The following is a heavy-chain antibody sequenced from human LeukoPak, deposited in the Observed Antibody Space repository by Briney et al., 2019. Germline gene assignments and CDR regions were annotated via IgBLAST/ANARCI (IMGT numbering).Heavy chain of an antibody. D-gene: IGHD3-3*01. J-gene: IGHJ6*03. CDR2: IYYSGST. CDR1: GGSISSYY. CDR3: ARDDRPYYDFWSGYSGDYCMDV. V-gene: IGHV4-59*01. Sequence: SETLSLTCTVSGGSISSYYWSWIRQPPGKGLEWIGYIYYSGSTNYNPSLKSRVTISVDTSKNQFSLKLSSVTAADTAVYYCARDDRPYYDFWSGYSGDYCMDVWGKGTTVTVSS.